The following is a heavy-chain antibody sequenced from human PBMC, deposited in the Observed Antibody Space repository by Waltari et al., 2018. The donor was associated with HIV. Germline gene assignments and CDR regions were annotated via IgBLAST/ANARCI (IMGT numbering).Heavy chain of an antibody. Sequence: EVQLVESGGGLVQPGGSLRLSCSASGVPFSAYWMTWVRQAPEEGVEWVENRKLDGREKHYVDSVRGRFTISRDNAKNSLYLQMNSLRVEDTAVYYCATIKWLDSYALDYWGLGTLVTVSS. CDR3: ATIKWLDSYALDY. CDR2: RKLDGREK. D-gene: IGHD6-19*01. V-gene: IGHV3-7*01. J-gene: IGHJ4*02. CDR1: GVPFSAYW.